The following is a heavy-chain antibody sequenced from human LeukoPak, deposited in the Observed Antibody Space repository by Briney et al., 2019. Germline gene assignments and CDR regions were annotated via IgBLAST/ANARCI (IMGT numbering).Heavy chain of an antibody. CDR1: GFTFSSYS. V-gene: IGHV3-21*01. Sequence: GGSLRLSCAASGFTFSSYSMNWVRQAPGKGLDWVSSISSSSSYIYYADSVKGRFTISRDNAKNSLYLQMNSLRAEDTAVYYCARSSFARWFDPWGQGTLVTVSS. CDR3: ARSSFARWFDP. D-gene: IGHD6-13*01. J-gene: IGHJ5*02. CDR2: ISSSSSYI.